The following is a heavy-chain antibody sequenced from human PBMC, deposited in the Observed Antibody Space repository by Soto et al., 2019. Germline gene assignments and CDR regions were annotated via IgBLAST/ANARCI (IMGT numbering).Heavy chain of an antibody. CDR3: ARGQEGVVATH. CDR1: GGSLSGYY. J-gene: IGHJ4*02. D-gene: IGHD5-12*01. Sequence: QVQLQQWGAGLLKPSETLSLNCAVNGGSLSGYYWSWIRQPPGKGLEWIGEIKDGGRTNYSPSLKRRATISSHTSNNHFSLRLYSVTAADTGVYYCARGQEGVVATHWDQGTLVTVSS. CDR2: IKDGGRT. V-gene: IGHV4-34*01.